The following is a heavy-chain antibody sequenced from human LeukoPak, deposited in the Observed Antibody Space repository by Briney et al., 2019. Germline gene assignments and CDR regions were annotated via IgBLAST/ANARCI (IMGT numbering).Heavy chain of an antibody. CDR3: ARALTRGGSLPD. CDR2: ISAYNGNT. V-gene: IGHV1-18*01. CDR1: GYTFTSYG. J-gene: IGHJ4*02. Sequence: ASVKVSCKASGYTFTSYGIGWVRQAPGQGLEWMGWISAYNGNTNYAQKLQGRVTMTTDTSTSTAYMELSSLRSEDTAVYYCARALTRGGSLPDWGQGTRVTVSS. D-gene: IGHD2-15*01.